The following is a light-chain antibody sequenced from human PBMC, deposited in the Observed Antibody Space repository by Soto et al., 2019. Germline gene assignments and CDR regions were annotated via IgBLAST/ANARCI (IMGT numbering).Light chain of an antibody. CDR2: RNN. CDR3: AAWDDSLSGSLV. V-gene: IGLV1-47*01. CDR1: TSNIGTNF. J-gene: IGLJ2*01. Sequence: QSVLTQPPSASETPGQRVTISCSGGTSNIGTNFVFWYQQLPGTTPRLLIYRNNQRPSGVPDRFSGSKSDTSASLAISGLRSEDEADYYCAAWDDSLSGSLVFGGGTKLTVL.